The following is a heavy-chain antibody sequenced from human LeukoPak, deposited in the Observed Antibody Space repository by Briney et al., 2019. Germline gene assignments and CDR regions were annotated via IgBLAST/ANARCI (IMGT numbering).Heavy chain of an antibody. J-gene: IGHJ4*02. V-gene: IGHV1-2*04. Sequence: ASVKVSCKASRYTFTGYYMHWVRQAPGQGLEWMGWINPNSGGTNYAQKFQGWVTMTRDTSISTAYMELSRLRSDDTAVYYCARGVLWDTAMVTLDYFDYWGQGTLVTVSS. CDR1: RYTFTGYY. CDR2: INPNSGGT. D-gene: IGHD5-18*01. CDR3: ARGVLWDTAMVTLDYFDY.